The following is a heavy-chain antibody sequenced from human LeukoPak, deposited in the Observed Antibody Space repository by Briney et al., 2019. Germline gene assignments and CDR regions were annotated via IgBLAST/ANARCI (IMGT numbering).Heavy chain of an antibody. D-gene: IGHD3-10*01. V-gene: IGHV4-34*01. J-gene: IGHJ4*02. Sequence: PSETLSLTCAVYGGSFSGYYWSWIRQPPGKGLEWIGYIYHSGSTYYNPSLKSRVTISVDKSKSQFSLKLSSVTAADTAVYYCARDDTGVIRGIRFHYWGQGTLVTVSS. CDR2: IYHSGST. CDR3: ARDDTGVIRGIRFHY. CDR1: GGSFSGYY.